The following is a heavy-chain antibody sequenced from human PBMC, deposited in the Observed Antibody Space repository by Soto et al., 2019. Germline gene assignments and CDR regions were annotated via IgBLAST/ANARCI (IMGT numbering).Heavy chain of an antibody. J-gene: IGHJ6*02. Sequence: SETLSLTCAVYGGSFSGYYWSWIRQPPGKGLEWIGEINHSGSTNYNPSLKSRVTISVDTSKNQFSLKLSSVTAADTAVYYCASLYGSGSYYNDRDYYYGMDVWGQGTTVTVSS. CDR2: INHSGST. V-gene: IGHV4-34*01. D-gene: IGHD3-10*01. CDR1: GGSFSGYY. CDR3: ASLYGSGSYYNDRDYYYGMDV.